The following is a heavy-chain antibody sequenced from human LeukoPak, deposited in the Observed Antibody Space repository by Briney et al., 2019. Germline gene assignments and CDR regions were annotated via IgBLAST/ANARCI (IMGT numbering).Heavy chain of an antibody. CDR2: ISSSSYI. J-gene: IGHJ4*02. CDR3: ARDIDRWLQWEFDY. V-gene: IGHV3-21*01. Sequence: GGSPRLSCAASGFTFSSYGMHWVRQAPGKGLEWVSSISSSSYIYYADSVKGRFTISRDNAKNSLYLQMNSLRAEDTAVYYCARDIDRWLQWEFDYWGQGTLVTVSS. D-gene: IGHD5-24*01. CDR1: GFTFSSYG.